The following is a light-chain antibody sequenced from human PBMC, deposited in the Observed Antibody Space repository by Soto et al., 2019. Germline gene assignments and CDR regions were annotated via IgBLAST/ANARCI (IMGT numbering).Light chain of an antibody. CDR1: QSISSY. V-gene: IGKV1-39*01. CDR3: RQYYSYPLT. J-gene: IGKJ4*01. CDR2: AAS. Sequence: DIQMTQSPSSLSASVGDRVTITCRASQSISSYLNWYQQKPGKAPKLLIYAASSLQSGVPSRFSGSGSGTDFTLTISSLQPEDFATYYCRQYYSYPLTFGGGTKVDIK.